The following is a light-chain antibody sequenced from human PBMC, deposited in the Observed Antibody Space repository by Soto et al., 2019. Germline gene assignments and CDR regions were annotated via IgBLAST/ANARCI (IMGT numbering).Light chain of an antibody. CDR2: GSS. CDR1: QNIRSNY. Sequence: EIVLTQSPGTLSLSPGQRATLSCRPSQNIRSNYLAWYQQKPGQAPRLLIFGSSTTASGIPDRFSGSGSGTDFSLTISRLEPEDFAIYYCQQYCYDPLTFGGGTTVEI. V-gene: IGKV3-20*01. CDR3: QQYCYDPLT. J-gene: IGKJ4*01.